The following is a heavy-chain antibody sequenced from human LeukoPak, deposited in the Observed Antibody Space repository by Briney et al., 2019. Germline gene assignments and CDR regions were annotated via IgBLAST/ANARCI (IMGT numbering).Heavy chain of an antibody. CDR1: GYTFTSYG. CDR3: ARDYSSGWPNFDY. V-gene: IGHV1-18*01. D-gene: IGHD6-19*01. Sequence: ASVRVSCKASGYTFTSYGISWVRQAPGQGLEWMGWISTYNGNTNYAQKVQGRVTMTTDTSTSTAYMELRSLRSDDTAVYYCARDYSSGWPNFDYWGQGTLVTVSS. J-gene: IGHJ4*02. CDR2: ISTYNGNT.